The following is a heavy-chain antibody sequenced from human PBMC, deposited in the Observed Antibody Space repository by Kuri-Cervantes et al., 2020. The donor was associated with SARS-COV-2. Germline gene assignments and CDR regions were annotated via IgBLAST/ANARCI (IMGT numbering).Heavy chain of an antibody. J-gene: IGHJ1*01. CDR1: GFSFSDYY. Sequence: GESLKISCAASGFSFSDYYMMWVRQAPGKGLQWVSYISDRGTTTYYADSVKGRFTISRDNAKNTLFLQMSNLRADDTAVYYCARDFWSGYTGKDAEYFQHWGQGTLVTVSS. CDR2: ISDRGTTT. CDR3: ARDFWSGYTGKDAEYFQH. D-gene: IGHD3-3*01. V-gene: IGHV3-11*04.